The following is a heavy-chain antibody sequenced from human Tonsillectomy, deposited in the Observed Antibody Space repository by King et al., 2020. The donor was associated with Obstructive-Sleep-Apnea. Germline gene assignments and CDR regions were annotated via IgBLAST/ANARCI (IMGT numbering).Heavy chain of an antibody. CDR3: ARSYYYGAGSYYRLYNWFDP. V-gene: IGHV4-34*01. CDR2: INHSGST. CDR1: GGSFSGYY. D-gene: IGHD3-10*01. Sequence: VQLQQWGAGLLKPSETLSLTCAVYGGSFSGYYWSWIRQPPGKGLEWIGEINHSGSTNYNPSLRSRVTISVDTSKNQFSLKLSSVTAADTAVYYCARSYYYGAGSYYRLYNWFDPWGQGTLVTVSS. J-gene: IGHJ5*02.